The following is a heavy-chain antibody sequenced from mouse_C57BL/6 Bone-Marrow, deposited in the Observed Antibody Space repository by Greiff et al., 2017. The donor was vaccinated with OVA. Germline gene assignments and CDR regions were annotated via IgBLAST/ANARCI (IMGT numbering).Heavy chain of an antibody. V-gene: IGHV1-53*01. D-gene: IGHD3-2*02. CDR2: INPSNGGT. Sequence: VQLQQSGTELVKPGASVKLSCKASGYTFTSYWMHWVKQRPGQGLEWIGNINPSNGGTNYNEKFKSKATLTVDKSSSTAYMQLSSLTSEDSAVYYCAREGGSSGRFAYWGQGTLVTVSA. J-gene: IGHJ3*01. CDR1: GYTFTSYW. CDR3: AREGGSSGRFAY.